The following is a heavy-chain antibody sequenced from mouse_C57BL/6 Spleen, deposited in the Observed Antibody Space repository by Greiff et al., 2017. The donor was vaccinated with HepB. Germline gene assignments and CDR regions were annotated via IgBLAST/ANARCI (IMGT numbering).Heavy chain of an antibody. V-gene: IGHV1-82*01. CDR3: ARSNYYSKGFYWCFDV. J-gene: IGHJ1*03. CDR2: IYPGDGDT. D-gene: IGHD2-5*01. CDR1: GYAFSSSW. Sequence: QVQLKESGPELVKPGASVKISCKASGYAFSSSWMNWVKQRPGKGLEWIGRIYPGDGDTNYNGKFKGKATLTADKSSSTAYMQLSSLTSEDSAVYFCARSNYYSKGFYWCFDVWGTGTTVTVSS.